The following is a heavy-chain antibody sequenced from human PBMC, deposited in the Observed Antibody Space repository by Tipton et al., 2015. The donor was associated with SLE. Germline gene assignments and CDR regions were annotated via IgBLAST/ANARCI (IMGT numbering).Heavy chain of an antibody. J-gene: IGHJ4*02. D-gene: IGHD2-2*01. Sequence: QSGAEVKKPGSSVKVSCKASGGTFSSYAISWVRQAPGQGLEWMGWMNPNSGNTGYAQKFQGRVTMTRNTSISTAYMELSSLRSEDTAVYYCARGEPPPASFFGCWGQGTLVTVSS. CDR1: GGTFSSYA. V-gene: IGHV1-8*02. CDR3: ARGEPPPASFFGC. CDR2: MNPNSGNT.